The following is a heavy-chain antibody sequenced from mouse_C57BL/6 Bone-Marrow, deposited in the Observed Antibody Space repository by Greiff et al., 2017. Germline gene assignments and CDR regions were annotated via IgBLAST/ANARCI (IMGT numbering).Heavy chain of an antibody. Sequence: VQLQQSGPVLVKPGASVKMSCKASGYTFTDYYMNWVKQSHGKSLEWIGVINPYNGGTSYNQKFKGKATLTVDKSSSTAYMELNSLTSEDSAVYYCARGGYRAMDYWGQGTSVTVSS. D-gene: IGHD2-14*01. CDR3: ARGGYRAMDY. CDR2: INPYNGGT. V-gene: IGHV1-19*01. J-gene: IGHJ4*01. CDR1: GYTFTDYY.